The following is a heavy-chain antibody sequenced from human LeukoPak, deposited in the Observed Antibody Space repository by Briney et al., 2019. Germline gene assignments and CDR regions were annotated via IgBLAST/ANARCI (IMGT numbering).Heavy chain of an antibody. CDR2: VSGSGGST. V-gene: IGHV3-23*01. CDR1: GFTFSSYA. Sequence: PGGSLRLSCAASGFTFSSYAMSWVRQAPGKGLEWVSSVSGSGGSTYYADSVEGRFTISRDNSKNTLYLQMNRLRAEDTAVYYCAKGYSDWLSDFDYWGQGTLVTVSS. D-gene: IGHD3-9*01. CDR3: AKGYSDWLSDFDY. J-gene: IGHJ4*02.